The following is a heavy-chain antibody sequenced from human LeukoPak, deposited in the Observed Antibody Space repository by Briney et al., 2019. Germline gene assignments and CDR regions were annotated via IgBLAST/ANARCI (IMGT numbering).Heavy chain of an antibody. Sequence: SETLSLTCTVSGGSVSSGSYYWSWIRQPPGKGLEWIGYIYYSGSTNYNPSLKSRVTISVDTSKNQFSLKLSSVTAADTAVYYCARDLLEDRMYGSSWYRKYPPGYYYYGMDVWGQGTTVTVSS. CDR2: IYYSGST. CDR1: GGSVSSGSYY. J-gene: IGHJ6*02. CDR3: ARDLLEDRMYGSSWYRKYPPGYYYYGMDV. V-gene: IGHV4-61*01. D-gene: IGHD6-13*01.